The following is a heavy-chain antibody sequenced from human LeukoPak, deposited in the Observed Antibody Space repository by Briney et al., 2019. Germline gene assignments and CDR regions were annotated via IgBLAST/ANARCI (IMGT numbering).Heavy chain of an antibody. Sequence: GGSLRLSCAASGFTFSSYSMNWVRQAPGKGLEWVSSISSSSSYIYYADSVKGRFTISRDNAKNSLYLQMNSLRAEDTAVYYCARDKIAAAGPDYWGQGTLVTVSS. CDR2: ISSSSSYI. D-gene: IGHD6-13*01. CDR3: ARDKIAAAGPDY. J-gene: IGHJ4*02. CDR1: GFTFSSYS. V-gene: IGHV3-21*01.